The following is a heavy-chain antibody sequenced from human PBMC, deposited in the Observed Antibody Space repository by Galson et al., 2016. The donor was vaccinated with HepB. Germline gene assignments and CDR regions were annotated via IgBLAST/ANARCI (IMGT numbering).Heavy chain of an antibody. Sequence: ETLSLTCTVSGASISSSSYYWGWIRQPPGKELEWIGYIYYSGTTNNNPSLKSRVSMSVDTSKRQISLKLSSVTAADTAVYYCARERDSSGWFRGWYFDLWGRGTLVTVSS. D-gene: IGHD6-19*01. CDR3: ARERDSSGWFRGWYFDL. CDR2: IYYSGTT. J-gene: IGHJ2*01. V-gene: IGHV4-61*01. CDR1: GASISSSSYY.